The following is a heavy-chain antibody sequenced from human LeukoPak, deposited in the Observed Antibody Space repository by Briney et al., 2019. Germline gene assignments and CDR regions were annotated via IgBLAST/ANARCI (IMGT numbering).Heavy chain of an antibody. Sequence: PGGSLRLSCAASGFTFSSYAMSWVRQAPGKGLEWVAAISGSGGSTYYADSVKGRFTISRDNSKNTLYLQINSLRAEDTAVYYCAKEVIVGVSFDSWGQGTLVTVSS. CDR2: ISGSGGST. D-gene: IGHD1-26*01. CDR1: GFTFSSYA. J-gene: IGHJ4*02. V-gene: IGHV3-23*01. CDR3: AKEVIVGVSFDS.